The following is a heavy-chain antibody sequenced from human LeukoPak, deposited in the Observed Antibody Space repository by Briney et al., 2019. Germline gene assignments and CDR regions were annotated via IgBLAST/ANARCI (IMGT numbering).Heavy chain of an antibody. CDR3: ARDPGIVVVPAAAHFDY. CDR1: GFTFSSYS. Sequence: GGSLRLSCAASGFTFSSYSMNWVRQAPGKGLEWVSSISSSSSYIYYADSVKGRFTISRDNAKNSLYLQMNSLRAEDTAVYYCARDPGIVVVPAAAHFDYWDQGTLVTVSS. V-gene: IGHV3-21*01. D-gene: IGHD2-2*01. CDR2: ISSSSSYI. J-gene: IGHJ4*02.